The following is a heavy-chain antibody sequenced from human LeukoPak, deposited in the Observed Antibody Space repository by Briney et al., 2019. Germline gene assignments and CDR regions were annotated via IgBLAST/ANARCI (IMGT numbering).Heavy chain of an antibody. CDR3: ASRGGGGSRYSYLC. CDR1: GGSISSSSYY. D-gene: IGHD2-15*01. V-gene: IGHV4-39*07. J-gene: IGHJ4*02. Sequence: SETLSLTCTVSGGSISSSSYYWGWIRQPPGKGLEWVGSIYYSGSTYYNPSLKSRVTISVDTSKNQFSLKLSSVTAAETAVYYCASRGGGGSRYSYLCRGQGTLVTVSS. CDR2: IYYSGST.